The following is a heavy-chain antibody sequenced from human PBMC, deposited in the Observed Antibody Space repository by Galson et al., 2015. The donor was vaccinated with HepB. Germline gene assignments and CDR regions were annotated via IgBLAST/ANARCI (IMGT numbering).Heavy chain of an antibody. CDR2: IKSKTDGGTT. D-gene: IGHD3-16*02. CDR3: TTDLGDYVWGSYQYFDY. V-gene: IGHV3-15*01. CDR1: GFTFSNAW. Sequence: SLRLSCAASGFTFSNAWMSWVRQAPGKGLEWVGRIKSKTDGGTTDYAAPVKGRFTISRDDSKNTLYLQMNSLKTEDTAVYYCTTDLGDYVWGSYQYFDYWGQGTLVTVSS. J-gene: IGHJ4*02.